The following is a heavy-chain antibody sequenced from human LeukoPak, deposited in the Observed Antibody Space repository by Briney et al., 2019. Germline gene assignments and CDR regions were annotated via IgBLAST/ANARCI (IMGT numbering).Heavy chain of an antibody. D-gene: IGHD1-14*01. V-gene: IGHV4-39*01. CDR1: GGSIRISSYY. CDR2: IYYSGST. CDR3: ARQTIRYFDY. Sequence: SETLSLTCTVSGGSIRISSYYWGWIRQPPGKGLEWIGSIYYSGSTYYNPSLKSRVTISVDTSKNQFSLKLSSVTAADTAVYYCARQTIRYFDYWGQGTLVTVSS. J-gene: IGHJ4*02.